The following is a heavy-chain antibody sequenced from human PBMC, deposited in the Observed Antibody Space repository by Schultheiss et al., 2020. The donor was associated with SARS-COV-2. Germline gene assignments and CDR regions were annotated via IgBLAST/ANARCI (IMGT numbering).Heavy chain of an antibody. Sequence: GGSLLSCAASGFTFSSYAMHWVRQAPGKGLEWVAVISYDGSNKYYADSVKGRFTISRDNSKNTLYLQMNSLRAEDTAVYYCARDYYNNYYYYYGMDVWGQGTTVTVSS. CDR2: ISYDGSNK. J-gene: IGHJ6*02. CDR3: ARDYYNNYYYYYGMDV. CDR1: GFTFSSYA. D-gene: IGHD3-22*01. V-gene: IGHV3-30*04.